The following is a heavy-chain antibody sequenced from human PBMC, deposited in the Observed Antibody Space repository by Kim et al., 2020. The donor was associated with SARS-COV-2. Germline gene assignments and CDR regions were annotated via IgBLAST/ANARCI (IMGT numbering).Heavy chain of an antibody. CDR3: ARGRVRFTMRHFDL. V-gene: IGHV4-39*07. Sequence: SETLSLTCTVSGGSISSSSYYWGWIRQPPGKGLEWIGSIYYSGSTYYNPSLKSRVTISVDTSKNKFSLKLSSVTAADTAVYYCARGRVRFTMRHFDLWGRGTLVTVSS. CDR2: IYYSGST. CDR1: GGSISSSSYY. J-gene: IGHJ2*01. D-gene: IGHD3-10*01.